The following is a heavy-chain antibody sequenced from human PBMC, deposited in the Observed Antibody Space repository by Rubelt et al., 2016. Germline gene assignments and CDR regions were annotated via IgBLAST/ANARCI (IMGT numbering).Heavy chain of an antibody. CDR1: GGSISRSSYY. V-gene: IGHV4-39*07. CDR2: IHYGGTT. Sequence: QLQLQESGPGLVKPSETLSLTCTVSGGSISRSSYYWGWIRQPPGKGLEWIGCIHYGGTTYHNPSLKSRVIISVDTSENQFSLKLSPLTAAAAAGDYCARVGGAAVAGTSNWFGPWGQGTLVTVPS. CDR3: ARVGGAAVAGTSNWFGP. J-gene: IGHJ5*02. D-gene: IGHD6-19*01.